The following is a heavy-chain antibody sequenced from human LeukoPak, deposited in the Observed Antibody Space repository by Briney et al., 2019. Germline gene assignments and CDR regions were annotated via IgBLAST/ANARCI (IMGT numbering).Heavy chain of an antibody. Sequence: GGSLRLSCEASGFTFGSHAMYWVRQAPGKGLEGVAGIFGSGGSQHYADPVKGRFTISRDNYRNTVYLQINSLRAEDTAVYYCGKTTVGYSSGQKPAWPVDYWGQGTLVTVSS. V-gene: IGHV3-23*01. J-gene: IGHJ4*02. CDR2: IFGSGGSQ. CDR1: GFTFGSHA. CDR3: GKTTVGYSSGQKPAWPVDY. D-gene: IGHD5-18*01.